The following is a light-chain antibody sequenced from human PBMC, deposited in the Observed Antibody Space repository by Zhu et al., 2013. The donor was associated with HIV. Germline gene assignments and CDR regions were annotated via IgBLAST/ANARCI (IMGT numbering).Light chain of an antibody. CDR2: DVS. CDR1: QSISSW. CDR3: QQYNSYSTT. V-gene: IGKV1-5*01. J-gene: IGKJ1*01. Sequence: DIQMTQSPSTLSASVGDRVTITCRASQSISSWLAWYQQKPGKAPKLLIYDVSSLESGVPSRFSGSGSATEFNLTITSLQPDDFATYYCQQYNSYSTTFGQGTKVELK.